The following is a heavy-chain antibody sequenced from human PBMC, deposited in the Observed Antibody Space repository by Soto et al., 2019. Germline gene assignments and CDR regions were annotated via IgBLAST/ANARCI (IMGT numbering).Heavy chain of an antibody. CDR3: ARLIGNSWLDS. CDR2: IYYSGST. CDR1: GGSISSSSYY. D-gene: IGHD1-26*01. Sequence: SETLSLTCTVSGGSISSSSYYWGWIRQPPGKGLEWIGSIYYSGSTYYNPSLKSRISINPDTSNNQLSLQLNSVTPDDTAVYYCARLIGNSWLDSWGQGTLVTVSS. J-gene: IGHJ5*01. V-gene: IGHV4-39*01.